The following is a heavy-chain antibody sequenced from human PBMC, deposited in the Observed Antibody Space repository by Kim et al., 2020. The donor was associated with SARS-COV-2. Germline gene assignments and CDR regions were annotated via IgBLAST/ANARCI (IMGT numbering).Heavy chain of an antibody. D-gene: IGHD3-22*01. J-gene: IGHJ1*01. CDR3: ARDEGDSPTYDYDSRCAGY. V-gene: IGHV3-48*02. Sequence: GGSLRLSCAASGFTFSSYSMNWVRQAPGKGLEWVSYISSSSSTIYYADSVKGRFTISRDNAKNTLYLQMNSLRDEDTAVYYCARDEGDSPTYDYDSRCAGYWGQGTLVTVSS. CDR2: ISSSSSTI. CDR1: GFTFSSYS.